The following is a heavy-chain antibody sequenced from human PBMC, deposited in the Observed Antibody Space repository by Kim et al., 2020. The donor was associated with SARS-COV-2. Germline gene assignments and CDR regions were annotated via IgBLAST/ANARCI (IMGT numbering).Heavy chain of an antibody. CDR2: ISGSGGST. V-gene: IGHV3-23*01. Sequence: GGSLRLSCAASGFTFSSYAMSCVRQAPGKGREWVSGISGSGGSTYYADSVKGRFTISRDKSKNTLDLQMNTLIAEDTAVYYCAKDSSVTRSYFYCYLD. J-gene: IGHJ4*03. CDR1: GFTFSSYA. D-gene: IGHD1-26*01. CDR3: AKDSSVTRSYFYCYLD.